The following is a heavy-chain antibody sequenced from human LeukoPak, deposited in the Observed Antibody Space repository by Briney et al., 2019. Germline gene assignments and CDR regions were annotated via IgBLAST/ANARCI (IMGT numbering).Heavy chain of an antibody. Sequence: ASVKVSCKASGYTFTGYYMHWVRQAPGQGLEWMGWINPNSGGTNYAQKLQGRVTMTTDTSTSTAYMELRSLRSDDTAVYYCARDTTNDSSGYYYARHYYYYGMDVWGQGTTVTVSS. V-gene: IGHV1-2*02. J-gene: IGHJ6*02. CDR3: ARDTTNDSSGYYYARHYYYYGMDV. CDR2: INPNSGGT. CDR1: GYTFTGYY. D-gene: IGHD3-22*01.